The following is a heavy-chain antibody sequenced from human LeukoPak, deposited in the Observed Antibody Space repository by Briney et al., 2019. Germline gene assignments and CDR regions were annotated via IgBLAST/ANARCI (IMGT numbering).Heavy chain of an antibody. CDR2: INAGNGNT. V-gene: IGHV1-3*01. J-gene: IGHJ6*02. Sequence: ASVKVSCKASGYTFTSYAMHWVRQAPGQRLEWMGWINAGNGNTKYSQKFQGRVTITRDTSASTAYMELSSLRSEDTAVYYCAREKYSSGDYYYGMDVWGQGTTVTVSS. CDR3: AREKYSSGDYYYGMDV. CDR1: GYTFTSYA. D-gene: IGHD6-19*01.